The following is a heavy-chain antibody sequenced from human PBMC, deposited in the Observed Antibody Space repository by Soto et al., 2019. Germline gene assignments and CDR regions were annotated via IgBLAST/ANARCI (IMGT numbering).Heavy chain of an antibody. CDR2: ISAYNGNT. J-gene: IGHJ6*02. CDR1: GYTFTSYG. Sequence: ASVKVSCKASGYTFTSYGISWVRQAPGQGLEWMGWISAYNGNTNYAQKLQGRVTMTTDTSTSTAYMELRSLRSDDTAVYYCARDGVDTVTGHYCAMHVCGQGTTVLVSS. CDR3: ARDGVDTVTGHYCAMHV. D-gene: IGHD5-18*01. V-gene: IGHV1-18*01.